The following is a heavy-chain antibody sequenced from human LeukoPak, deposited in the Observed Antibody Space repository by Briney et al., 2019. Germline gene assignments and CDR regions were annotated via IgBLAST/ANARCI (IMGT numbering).Heavy chain of an antibody. V-gene: IGHV3-7*01. CDR2: VKEDGSDK. Sequence: PGGSLRLSCVASGFTFISHWMSWVRQAPGKGLEWVANVKEDGSDKHYVDSVKGRFTISRDNAKNSLYLQMNSLRAADTAVYYCARGRQLGIWGQGTLVTVSS. CDR3: ARGRQLGI. CDR1: GFTFISHW. D-gene: IGHD1-1*01. J-gene: IGHJ4*02.